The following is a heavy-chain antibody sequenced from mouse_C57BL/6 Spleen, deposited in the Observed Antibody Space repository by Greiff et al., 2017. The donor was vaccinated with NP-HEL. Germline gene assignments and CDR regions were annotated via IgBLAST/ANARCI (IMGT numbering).Heavy chain of an antibody. CDR3: VGDYYGSFYYFDY. J-gene: IGHJ2*01. V-gene: IGHV1-55*01. CDR2: IYPGSGST. Sequence: QVQLQQPGAELVKPGASVKMSCKASGYTFTSYWITWVKQRPGQGLEWIGDIYPGSGSTNYNEQFTSKGTLTVDTSSSTAYMQLSSLTSEDSAVYYCVGDYYGSFYYFDYWGQGTTLTVSS. CDR1: GYTFTSYW. D-gene: IGHD1-1*01.